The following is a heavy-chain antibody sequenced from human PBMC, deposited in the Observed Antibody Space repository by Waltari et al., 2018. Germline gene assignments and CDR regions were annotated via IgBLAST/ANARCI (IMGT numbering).Heavy chain of an antibody. D-gene: IGHD2-21*01. Sequence: QVQLVQSGAEVLKPGASVKVSCQASGYTSIHYEINWVRQATGQGLEWLGWVNPHSGATAYAQKFQGRITMTWDTSMSTAYMELSNLRSDDTAVLYCARGRDVFANFDYNWFDPWGQGTLVTVSS. J-gene: IGHJ5*02. CDR1: GYTSIHYE. V-gene: IGHV1-8*02. CDR2: VNPHSGAT. CDR3: ARGRDVFANFDYNWFDP.